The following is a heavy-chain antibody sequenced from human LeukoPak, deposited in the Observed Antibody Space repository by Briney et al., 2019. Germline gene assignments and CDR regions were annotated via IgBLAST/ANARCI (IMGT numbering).Heavy chain of an antibody. D-gene: IGHD4-23*01. CDR2: INPNIGDT. J-gene: IGHJ5*01. CDR3: ARMDLYGGYSIGFDS. CDR1: GYTFTGYF. Sequence: RWASVKVSCKASGYTFTGYFMHWVRQAPGQGLQWMGWINPNIGDTHYAQKFRGRVTMTRDTSISTVYMELSRLTSDDTAVYYCARMDLYGGYSIGFDSWGQGTLVIVSS. V-gene: IGHV1-2*02.